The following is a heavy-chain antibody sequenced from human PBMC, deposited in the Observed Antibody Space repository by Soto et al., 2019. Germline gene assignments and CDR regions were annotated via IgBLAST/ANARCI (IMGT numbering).Heavy chain of an antibody. CDR3: ARVDGGSWYIDYYYYYGMDV. CDR1: GFTFSSYA. D-gene: IGHD6-13*01. CDR2: ISYDGSNK. J-gene: IGHJ6*02. V-gene: IGHV3-30-3*01. Sequence: QVQLVESGGGVVQPGRSLRLSCAASGFTFSSYAMHWVRQAPGKGLEWVAVISYDGSNKYYADSVKGRFTISRDNSKNTLYLQMNGLRAEDTAVYYCARVDGGSWYIDYYYYYGMDVWGQGTTVTVSS.